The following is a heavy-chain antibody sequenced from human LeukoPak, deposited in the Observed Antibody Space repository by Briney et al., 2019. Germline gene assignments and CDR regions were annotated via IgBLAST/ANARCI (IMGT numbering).Heavy chain of an antibody. V-gene: IGHV3-33*01. CDR3: ARDPYYYDSSGYYFDY. D-gene: IGHD3-22*01. J-gene: IGHJ4*02. Sequence: PGGSLRLSCAASGFTFSSYGMHWVRQAPGKGLEWVAVIWYDGSNKYYADSVKGRFTISRDNSKNTLYLQMNSLRAEDTAVYYCARDPYYYDSSGYYFDYWGQGTLVTVSS. CDR1: GFTFSSYG. CDR2: IWYDGSNK.